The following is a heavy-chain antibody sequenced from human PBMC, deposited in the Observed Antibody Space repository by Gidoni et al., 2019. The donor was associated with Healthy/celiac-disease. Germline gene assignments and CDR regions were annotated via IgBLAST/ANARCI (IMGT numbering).Heavy chain of an antibody. V-gene: IGHV4-61*07. D-gene: IGHD7-27*01. Sequence: RANYNPSLKSRVTISVDTSKNQFSLKLSSVTAADTAVYYCASQNWGSWSYFDYWGQGTLVTVSS. CDR2: RA. J-gene: IGHJ4*02. CDR3: ASQNWGSWSYFDY.